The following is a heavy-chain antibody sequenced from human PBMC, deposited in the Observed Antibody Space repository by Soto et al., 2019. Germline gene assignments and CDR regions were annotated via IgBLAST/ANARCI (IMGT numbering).Heavy chain of an antibody. CDR3: ARVSSDYYGVDV. CDR2: IWYDGSIK. J-gene: IGHJ6*02. V-gene: IGHV3-33*01. CDR1: ESMFGSYG. Sequence: QVQLVESGGGVVQPGRSLRLSCVASESMFGSYGMYWVRQAPGKGLEWVAVIWYDGSIKHYADSVKGRFTISRDNSKKTLQLGRISLRAEDTAVYYCARVSSDYYGVDVWGQGTAVIVSS. D-gene: IGHD3-22*01.